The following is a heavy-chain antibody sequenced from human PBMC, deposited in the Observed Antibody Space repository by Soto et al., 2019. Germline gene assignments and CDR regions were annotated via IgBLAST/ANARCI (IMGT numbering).Heavy chain of an antibody. CDR3: ARLGSLPATAIHAPYYYYYGMDV. V-gene: IGHV4-31*03. J-gene: IGHJ6*02. CDR1: GGSISSGGYY. D-gene: IGHD2-2*02. Sequence: SETLSLTCTVSGGSISSGGYYWSWIRQHPGKGLEWIGYIYYSGSTYYNPSLKSRVTISVDTSKNQFSLKLSSVTAADTAVYYCARLGSLPATAIHAPYYYYYGMDVWGQGTTVTVSS. CDR2: IYYSGST.